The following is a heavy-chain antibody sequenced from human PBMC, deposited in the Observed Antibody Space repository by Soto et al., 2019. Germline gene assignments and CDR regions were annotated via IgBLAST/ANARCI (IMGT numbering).Heavy chain of an antibody. CDR2: INHSGST. CDR1: GGSFSGYY. Sequence: SETLSLTCAVYGGSFSGYYWSWIRQPPGKGLEWIGEINHSGSTNYNPSLKSRVTISVDTSKNQFSLKLSSVTAADTAVYYCARVPRGNYGMDVWGQGTTVTVSS. CDR3: ARVPRGNYGMDV. V-gene: IGHV4-34*01. J-gene: IGHJ6*02.